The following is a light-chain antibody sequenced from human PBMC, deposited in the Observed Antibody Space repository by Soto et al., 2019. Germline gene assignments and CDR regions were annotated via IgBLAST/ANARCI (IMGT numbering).Light chain of an antibody. CDR3: QQYNNWPLG. Sequence: EIVITQSPATLSVSPGERATLSCRASQGVSSNLAWYQQKPGQAPRLRIYGASTRATGIPARFSGSGSGTEFTLTISSLQSEDFAVYYCQQYNNWPLGFGGGTKVEIK. J-gene: IGKJ4*01. V-gene: IGKV3-15*01. CDR2: GAS. CDR1: QGVSSN.